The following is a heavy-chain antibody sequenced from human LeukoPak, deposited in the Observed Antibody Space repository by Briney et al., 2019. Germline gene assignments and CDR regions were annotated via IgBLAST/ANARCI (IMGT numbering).Heavy chain of an antibody. J-gene: IGHJ3*01. D-gene: IGHD6-6*01. CDR2: IYSGGNT. V-gene: IGHV3-53*01. CDR3: ARSSYSSSSSV. CDR1: GFSVSNYY. Sequence: GGSLRLSCAASGFSVSNYYMSWVRQAPGKGLEWVSVIYSGGNTYYTDSVKGRFTISRDNPKNTVFLQMDSLRGEDTAVYYCARSSYSSSSSVWGQGTMVTVSS.